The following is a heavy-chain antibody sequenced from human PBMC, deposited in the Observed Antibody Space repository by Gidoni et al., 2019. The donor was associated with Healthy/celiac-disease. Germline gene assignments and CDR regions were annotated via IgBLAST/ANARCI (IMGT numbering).Heavy chain of an antibody. CDR1: GGSFRGYD. CDR3: ARANWFDY. J-gene: IGHJ4*02. V-gene: IGHV4-34*01. CDR2: INHSGST. Sequence: QVQLQQRGAGLLNPSETLSLTCTVYGGSFRGYDWCCIRQPPGKGLEWIGEINHSGSTNYNPSLKSRVTRSVDTSKNQFSLKLSSVTAADTAVYYCARANWFDYWGQGTLVTVSS.